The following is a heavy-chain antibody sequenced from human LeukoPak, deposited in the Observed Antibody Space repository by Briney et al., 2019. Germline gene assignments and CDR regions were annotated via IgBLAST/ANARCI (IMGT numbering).Heavy chain of an antibody. D-gene: IGHD3-10*01. V-gene: IGHV3-23*01. CDR2: TGLESVHT. CDR3: VRGDDIGKHPTRAYYFDI. J-gene: IGHJ4*02. Sequence: TGGSLRLSCAACRFTFTRHAMSWVRQAPGKGLEWVSTTGLESVHTLCADSVQGRFTVSRDNSRNTLDLQMDSLRVDDTAIYYCVRGDDIGKHPTRAYYFDIWGQGTLVSVSS. CDR1: RFTFTRHA.